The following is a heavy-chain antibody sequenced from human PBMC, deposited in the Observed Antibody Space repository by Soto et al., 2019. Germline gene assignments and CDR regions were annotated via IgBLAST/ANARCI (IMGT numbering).Heavy chain of an antibody. CDR2: ISAYNGNT. CDR1: GYTFTSYG. J-gene: IGHJ4*02. CDR3: ARAWVVVTAPDY. D-gene: IGHD2-21*02. V-gene: IGHV1-18*01. Sequence: APVKVSCKASGYTFTSYGISWVRQAPGQGLEWMGWISAYNGNTNYSQKFQGRVTITRDTSASTAYMELSSLRSEDTAVYYCARAWVVVTAPDYWGQGTLVTVSS.